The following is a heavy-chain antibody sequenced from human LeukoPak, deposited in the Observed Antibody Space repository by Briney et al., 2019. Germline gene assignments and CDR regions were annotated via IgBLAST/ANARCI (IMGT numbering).Heavy chain of an antibody. D-gene: IGHD2-2*01. CDR1: GFTFSSYW. J-gene: IGHJ4*02. V-gene: IGHV3-7*01. CDR3: AGDDKTDIVVVPAAPLDY. Sequence: GGSLRLSCAASGFTFSSYWMSWVRRAPGKGLEWVANIKQDGSEKYYVDSVKGRFTISRDNAKNSLYLQMNSLRAEDTAVYYCAGDDKTDIVVVPAAPLDYWGQGTLVTVSS. CDR2: IKQDGSEK.